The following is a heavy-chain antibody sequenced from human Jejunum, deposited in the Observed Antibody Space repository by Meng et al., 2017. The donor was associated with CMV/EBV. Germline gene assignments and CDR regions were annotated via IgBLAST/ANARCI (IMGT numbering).Heavy chain of an antibody. J-gene: IGHJ4*02. V-gene: IGHV1-69*06. D-gene: IGHD2-2*01. CDR3: ARDFGVPASVNDY. CDR1: GGPLSSYV. Sequence: SGGPLSSYVFTWVRQAPGQGLEWMGEIIPLLDSTTYEQKFQGRVTITADKLTNTVYMDLRSLTSEDTAVYYCARDFGVPASVNDYWGRGTLVTVSS. CDR2: IIPLLDST.